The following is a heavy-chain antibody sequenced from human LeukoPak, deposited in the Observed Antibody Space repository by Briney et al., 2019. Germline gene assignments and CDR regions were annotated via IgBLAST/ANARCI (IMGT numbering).Heavy chain of an antibody. V-gene: IGHV3-53*01. CDR1: GFTVGSNY. CDR3: ARASGGYYDSSGSFDY. J-gene: IGHJ4*02. Sequence: GGSLRLSCAASGFTVGSNYMSWVRQAPGKGLEWVSGIHSGDSTYYADSVKGRITISRDNSKNMLYLQMNSLRAEDTAVYHCARASGGYYDSSGSFDYWGQGTLVTVSS. CDR2: IHSGDST. D-gene: IGHD3-22*01.